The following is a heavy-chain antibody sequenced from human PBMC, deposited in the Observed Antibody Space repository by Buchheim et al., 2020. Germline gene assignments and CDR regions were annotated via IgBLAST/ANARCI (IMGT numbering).Heavy chain of an antibody. V-gene: IGHV3-48*03. CDR3: ARAHYNNFLNWFDP. J-gene: IGHJ5*02. CDR1: GFTFSSYE. Sequence: EVQLVESGGGLVQPGGSLRLSCAASGFTFSSYEMNWVRQAPGKGLEWVSYISSSGSTIYYADSVKGRFTISRDNAKNSLYLQMNSLRAEDTAVYYCARAHYNNFLNWFDPWGQGTL. CDR2: ISSSGSTI. D-gene: IGHD4-11*01.